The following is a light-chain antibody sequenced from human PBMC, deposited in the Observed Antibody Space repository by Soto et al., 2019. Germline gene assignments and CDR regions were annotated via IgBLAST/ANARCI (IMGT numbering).Light chain of an antibody. Sequence: DIPMTQSPSSLSASVGDRVTITCRASQGIRDYLAWYQQKPGKVPKLLIYATSTLQSGVPSRFSGSGSGTDFTLTINSLQPEDVATYYCQNYNSASITFGQGTRLEIK. CDR3: QNYNSASIT. V-gene: IGKV1-27*01. CDR2: ATS. CDR1: QGIRDY. J-gene: IGKJ5*01.